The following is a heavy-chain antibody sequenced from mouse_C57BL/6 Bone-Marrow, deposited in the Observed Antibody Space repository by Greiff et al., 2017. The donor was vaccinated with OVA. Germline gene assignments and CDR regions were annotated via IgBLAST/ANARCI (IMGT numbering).Heavy chain of an antibody. CDR1: GYTFTSYW. D-gene: IGHD2-5*01. J-gene: IGHJ1*03. Sequence: QVQLQQPGAELVRPGTSVKLSCKASGYTFTSYWMHWVKQRPGQGLEWIGVIDPSDSYTNYNQKFKGKATLTVDTSSSTAYMQLSSLTSEDCAVYYCARDSNYPYWYFDVWGTGTTVTVSS. CDR2: IDPSDSYT. CDR3: ARDSNYPYWYFDV. V-gene: IGHV1-59*01.